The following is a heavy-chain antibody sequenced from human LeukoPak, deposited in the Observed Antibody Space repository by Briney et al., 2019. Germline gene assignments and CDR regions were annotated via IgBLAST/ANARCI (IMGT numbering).Heavy chain of an antibody. J-gene: IGHJ4*02. CDR1: GFTVSSNY. Sequence: PGGSLRLSCAASGFTVSSNYMSWVRQAPGKGLEWVSVIYSGGSTYYADSVKGRFTISRDNAKNSLYLQMNSLRAEDTAVYYCAVPMYYYDSSGYPIDYWGQGTLVTVSS. D-gene: IGHD3-22*01. CDR3: AVPMYYYDSSGYPIDY. CDR2: IYSGGST. V-gene: IGHV3-66*01.